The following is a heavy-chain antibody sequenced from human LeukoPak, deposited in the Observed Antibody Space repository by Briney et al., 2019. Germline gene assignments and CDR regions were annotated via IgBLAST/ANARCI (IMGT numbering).Heavy chain of an antibody. CDR2: INTNTGNP. CDR3: ARGVYGSGSYYMAAYFDY. V-gene: IGHV7-4-1*02. CDR1: GYTFTSYA. D-gene: IGHD3-10*01. J-gene: IGHJ4*02. Sequence: ASVKVSCKASGYTFTSYAMNWVRQAPGQGLEWMGWINTNTGNPTYAQGFTGRFVFSLDTSVSTAYLQISSLKAEDTAVYYCARGVYGSGSYYMAAYFDYWGQGTLVTVSS.